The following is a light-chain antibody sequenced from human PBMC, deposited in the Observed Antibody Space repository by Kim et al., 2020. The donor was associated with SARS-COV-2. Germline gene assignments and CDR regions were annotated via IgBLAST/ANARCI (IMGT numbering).Light chain of an antibody. CDR2: SAS. CDR1: QSITRY. J-gene: IGKJ2*01. CDR3: LQSHTPPYT. Sequence: DIQMTQSPSSLAASVGDTVTITCRASQSITRYLNWYQHRPGEAPKLLIFSASNLQSGVPSRFSATGFGTEFALTINGLQSDDFATYFCLQSHTPPYTFGQGTKLEI. V-gene: IGKV1-39*01.